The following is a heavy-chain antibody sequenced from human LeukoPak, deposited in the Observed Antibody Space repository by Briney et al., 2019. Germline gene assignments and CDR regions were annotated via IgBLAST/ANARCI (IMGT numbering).Heavy chain of an antibody. CDR3: ARGDPGPYGDYARRYYFDY. CDR1: GGSFSGYY. D-gene: IGHD4-17*01. Sequence: SSETLSLTCAVYGGSFSGYYWSWIRQPPRKGLEWIGEINHSGSTNYNPSLKSRVTISVDTSKNQFSLKLSSVTAADTAVYYCARGDPGPYGDYARRYYFDYWGQGTLVTVSS. CDR2: INHSGST. V-gene: IGHV4-34*01. J-gene: IGHJ4*02.